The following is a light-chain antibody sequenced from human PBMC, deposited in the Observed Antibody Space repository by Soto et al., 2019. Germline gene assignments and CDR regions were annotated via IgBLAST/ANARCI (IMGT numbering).Light chain of an antibody. Sequence: EIVMTQSPATLSVSPGERATLSCRASQSVSSNLSWYQQKPGQAPRLLLYGASTRATGIPARFSGSGSGTEFNLTISILQSEDFAVYYCQQYNNWHPMYTFGQGTKLEIK. CDR3: QQYNNWHPMYT. CDR2: GAS. V-gene: IGKV3-15*01. J-gene: IGKJ2*01. CDR1: QSVSSN.